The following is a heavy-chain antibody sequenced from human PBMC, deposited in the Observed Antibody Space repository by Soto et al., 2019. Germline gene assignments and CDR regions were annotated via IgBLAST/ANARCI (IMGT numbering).Heavy chain of an antibody. CDR3: ARGEQYSGRIFDY. D-gene: IGHD1-26*01. Sequence: SQTLSLTCAITGDSVSSNSAGWSWVRQSPSRGLEWLGRTYYWSKWYYEYAVSVRGRITINPDTSKNRYSLQLNSVTPEDTAVYFCARGEQYSGRIFDYWGQGTLVTVSS. CDR1: GDSVSSNSAG. J-gene: IGHJ4*01. CDR2: TYYWSKWYY. V-gene: IGHV6-1*01.